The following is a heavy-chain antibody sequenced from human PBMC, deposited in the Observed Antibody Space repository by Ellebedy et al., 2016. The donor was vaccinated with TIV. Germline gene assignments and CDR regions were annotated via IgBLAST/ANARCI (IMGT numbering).Heavy chain of an antibody. Sequence: PGGSLRLSCAASGFTFSNAWMNWVRQAPGKGLEWVGRIKSKTDGGAADYAAPVKGRFTISRDDSKNTLYLQMNSLKTEDTAVYFGTTVYRYNCDSVWGQGTLVTVSS. CDR3: TTVYRYNCDSV. D-gene: IGHD1-1*01. CDR2: IKSKTDGGAA. CDR1: GFTFSNAW. J-gene: IGHJ4*02. V-gene: IGHV3-15*01.